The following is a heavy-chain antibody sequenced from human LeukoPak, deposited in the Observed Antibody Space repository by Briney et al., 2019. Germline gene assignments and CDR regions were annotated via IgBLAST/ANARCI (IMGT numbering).Heavy chain of an antibody. J-gene: IGHJ5*02. V-gene: IGHV4-34*01. Sequence: SETLSLTCAVYGGSLNGHYWSWIRQSPGKGLEWIGEGGDSGGTKYNPSLKSRVTISADTSKNQFSLKLSSLTAADTAVYHCAKNGQSGFSFDPWGRGTLVTVSS. CDR1: GGSLNGHY. CDR2: GGDSGGT. D-gene: IGHD1-26*01. CDR3: AKNGQSGFSFDP.